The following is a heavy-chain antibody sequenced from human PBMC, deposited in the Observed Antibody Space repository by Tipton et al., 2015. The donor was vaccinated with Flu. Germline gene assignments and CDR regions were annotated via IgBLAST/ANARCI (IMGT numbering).Heavy chain of an antibody. Sequence: TLSLTCTVSGGSISSGGYYWSWIRQHPGKGLEWIGYIYYSGSTYYNPSLKSRVTISVDTSKNQFSLKLSSVTAADTAAYYCARDNGGNLDYWGQGTLVTVSS. D-gene: IGHD4-23*01. J-gene: IGHJ4*02. CDR2: IYYSGST. V-gene: IGHV4-31*03. CDR3: ARDNGGNLDY. CDR1: GGSISSGGYY.